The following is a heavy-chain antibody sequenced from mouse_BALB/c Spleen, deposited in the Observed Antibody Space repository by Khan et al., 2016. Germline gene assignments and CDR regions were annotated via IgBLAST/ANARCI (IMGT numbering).Heavy chain of an antibody. V-gene: IGHV5-17*02. CDR3: ARMVGWHALDY. J-gene: IGHJ4*01. CDR2: ISSGSTNI. Sequence: EVELVESGGDLVQPGGSRKLSCAASGFTFSGFGMHWVRQAPEKGLEWVAYISSGSTNIYYADTVKGRFTISRDNPKNTLFLQMTSLRSEDTPMYYCARMVGWHALDYWGQGTSVTVSS. CDR1: GFTFSGFG. D-gene: IGHD1-1*02.